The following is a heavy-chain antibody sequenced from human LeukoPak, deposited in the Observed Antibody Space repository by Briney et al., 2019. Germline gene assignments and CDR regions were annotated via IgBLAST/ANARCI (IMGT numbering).Heavy chain of an antibody. D-gene: IGHD6-13*01. CDR3: ARETGYSTSWYAYYFDY. J-gene: IGHJ4*02. CDR2: ISYDGSNK. V-gene: IGHV3-30*14. CDR1: GFTFSSYA. Sequence: GGSLRLSCAASGFTFSSYAMHWVRQAPGKGLEWVAVISYDGSNKYYADSVKGRFTISRDNSKNTLYLQMNSLRVEDTAIYYCARETGYSTSWYAYYFDYWGQGTLVTVAS.